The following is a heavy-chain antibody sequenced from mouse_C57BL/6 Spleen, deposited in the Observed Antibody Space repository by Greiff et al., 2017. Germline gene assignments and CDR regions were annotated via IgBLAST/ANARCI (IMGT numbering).Heavy chain of an antibody. V-gene: IGHV1-80*01. CDR1: GYAFSSYW. J-gene: IGHJ2*01. D-gene: IGHD1-1*01. Sequence: VQLQQSGASVKISCKASGYAFSSYWMNWVKQRPGKGLEWIGQIYPGDGDTNYNGKFKGKATLTADKSSSTAYMQLSSLTSEDSAVYFCARRDFTTVVATGFDYWGQGTTLTVSS. CDR3: ARRDFTTVVATGFDY. CDR2: IYPGDGDT.